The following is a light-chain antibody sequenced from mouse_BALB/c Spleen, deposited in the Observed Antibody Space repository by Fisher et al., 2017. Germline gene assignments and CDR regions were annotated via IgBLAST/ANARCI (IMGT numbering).Light chain of an antibody. J-gene: IGKJ2*01. Sequence: IVLTQTTAIMSASPGEKVTMTCSASSSVSYMYWYQQKPGSSPRLLIYDTSNLASGVPVRFSGSGSGTSYSLTISRMEAEDAATYYCQQMSSFPYTFGGGTKLEIK. V-gene: IGKV4-55*01. CDR3: QQMSSFPYT. CDR2: DTS. CDR1: SSVSY.